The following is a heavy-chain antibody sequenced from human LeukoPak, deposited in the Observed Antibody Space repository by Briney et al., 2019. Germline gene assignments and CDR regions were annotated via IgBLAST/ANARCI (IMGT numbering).Heavy chain of an antibody. Sequence: SETLSLTCAVYGGSLSGYYWSWIRQPPGKGLEWIGEINHSGSTNYNPSLKSRVTISVDTSKNQFSLKLSSVTAADTAVYYCARDRTGVHYYYYGMDVWGQGTTVTVSS. CDR1: GGSLSGYY. D-gene: IGHD4-23*01. V-gene: IGHV4-34*01. CDR2: INHSGST. CDR3: ARDRTGVHYYYYGMDV. J-gene: IGHJ6*02.